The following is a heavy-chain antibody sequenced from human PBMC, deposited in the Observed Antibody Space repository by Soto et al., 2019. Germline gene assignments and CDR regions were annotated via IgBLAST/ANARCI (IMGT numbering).Heavy chain of an antibody. Sequence: GGSLRLSCAASGFTFSSYSMNWVRQAPGKGLEWVSSISSSSSYIYYADSVKGRFTISRDNAKNSLYLQMNSLRAEDTAVYYCASDCSSTSCYAGTFTVTNTYYYYYYMDVWGKGTTVTVSS. D-gene: IGHD2-2*01. V-gene: IGHV3-21*01. CDR1: GFTFSSYS. CDR2: ISSSSSYI. J-gene: IGHJ6*03. CDR3: ASDCSSTSCYAGTFTVTNTYYYYYYMDV.